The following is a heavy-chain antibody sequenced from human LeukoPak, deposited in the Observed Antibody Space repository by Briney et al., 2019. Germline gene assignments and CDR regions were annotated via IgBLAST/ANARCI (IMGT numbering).Heavy chain of an antibody. Sequence: SETLSLTCAVYGGSFSGYYWSWIRQPPGKGLEWIGEINHSGSTNYNPSLKSRVTISVDTSKNQFSLKLSSVTAADTAVYYCARAPSEGWQRGFIDYWGQGTLVTVSS. CDR3: ARAPSEGWQRGFIDY. D-gene: IGHD2-15*01. V-gene: IGHV4-34*01. CDR1: GGSFSGYY. CDR2: INHSGST. J-gene: IGHJ4*02.